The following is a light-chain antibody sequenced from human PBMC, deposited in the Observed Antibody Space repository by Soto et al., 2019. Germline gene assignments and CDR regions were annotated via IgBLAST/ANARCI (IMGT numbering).Light chain of an antibody. CDR1: QGVTTN. CDR3: QQYNNWPFS. J-gene: IGKJ5*01. CDR2: DVS. V-gene: IGKV3-15*01. Sequence: EIVMTQSPDTLSVSRGERATLTCRAGQGVTTNFSWYQQKSGQSPRLLIYDVSIRATGVPARFSATGSETDFTLTISGLQSGDSAVYFCQQYNNWPFSFGQGTRLEIK.